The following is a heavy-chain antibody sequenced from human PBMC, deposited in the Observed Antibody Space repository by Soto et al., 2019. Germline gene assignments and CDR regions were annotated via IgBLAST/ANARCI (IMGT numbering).Heavy chain of an antibody. J-gene: IGHJ4*02. CDR1: GYTFTSYG. V-gene: IGHV1-18*01. Sequence: QVQLVQSGAEVKKPGASVKVSCKASGYTFTSYGISWVRQAPGQGLEWMGWISAYNGNTKYAQNLKGRVTMTTDTSTSTVYMELRSLRSDDTAVYCCARDQAMAQFDYWGQGTLVTVSS. CDR3: ARDQAMAQFDY. D-gene: IGHD5-18*01. CDR2: ISAYNGNT.